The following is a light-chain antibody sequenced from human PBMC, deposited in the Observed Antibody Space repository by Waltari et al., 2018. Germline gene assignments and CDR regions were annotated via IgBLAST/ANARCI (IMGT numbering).Light chain of an antibody. J-gene: IGLJ3*02. CDR3: QSYDSYWGVV. V-gene: IGLV1-40*01. CDR1: RAHLGAGVD. CDR2: NNN. Sequence: QSVLPQPPSASGAPGQRVTISCPGSRAHLGAGVDVHWYQQLPGEVPKLLISNNNKRPSGVPERFSASKAGTSASLAITGLQAEDEGDYFCQSYDSYWGVVFGGGTKLTVL.